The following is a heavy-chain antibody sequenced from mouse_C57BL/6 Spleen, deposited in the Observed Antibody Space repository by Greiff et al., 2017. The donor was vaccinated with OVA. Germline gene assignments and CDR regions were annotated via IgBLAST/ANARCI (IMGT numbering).Heavy chain of an antibody. Sequence: VQRVESGAELVRPGASVTLSCKASGYTFTDYEMHWVKQTPVHGLEWIGAIDPETGGTAYNQKFKGKAILTADKSSSTAYMELRSLTSEDSAVYYCTAYYDYDVYFDYWGQGTTLTVSS. V-gene: IGHV1-15*01. CDR2: IDPETGGT. D-gene: IGHD2-4*01. CDR3: TAYYDYDVYFDY. CDR1: GYTFTDYE. J-gene: IGHJ2*01.